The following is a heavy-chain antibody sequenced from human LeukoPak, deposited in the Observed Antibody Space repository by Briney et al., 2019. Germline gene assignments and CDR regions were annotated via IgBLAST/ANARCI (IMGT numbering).Heavy chain of an antibody. CDR3: AKGPRYDTSGFYHLDY. CDR2: ISGTGFNT. D-gene: IGHD3-22*01. V-gene: IGHV3-23*01. Sequence: GSLRLSCAASGFTFTAYGITWVRQAPGKGLEWVSVISGTGFNTNYGDFVKGRFTISRDNSKNAVFLEMKSLRAEDTAIYYCAKGPRYDTSGFYHLDYWGQGTLVIVSS. CDR1: GFTFTAYG. J-gene: IGHJ4*02.